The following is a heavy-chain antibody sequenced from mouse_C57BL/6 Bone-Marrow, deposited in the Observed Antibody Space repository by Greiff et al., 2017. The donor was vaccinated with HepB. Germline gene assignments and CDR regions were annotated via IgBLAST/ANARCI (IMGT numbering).Heavy chain of an antibody. D-gene: IGHD1-1*01. V-gene: IGHV1-64*01. Sequence: QVQLKQPGAELVKPGASVKLSCKASGYTFTSYWMHWVKQRPGQGLEWIGMIHPNSGSTNYNEKFKSKATLTVDKSYRTAYMQLSSLTSDDSAVYYCASSPLLLRLAWFAYWGQGTLVTVSA. J-gene: IGHJ3*01. CDR1: GYTFTSYW. CDR2: IHPNSGST. CDR3: ASSPLLLRLAWFAY.